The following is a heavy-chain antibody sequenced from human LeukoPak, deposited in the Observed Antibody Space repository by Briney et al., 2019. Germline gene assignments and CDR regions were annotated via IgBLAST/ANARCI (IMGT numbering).Heavy chain of an antibody. CDR3: ARDPKSFDWLRVHWFDP. D-gene: IGHD3-9*01. CDR2: IIPIFGTA. V-gene: IGHV1-69*13. CDR1: GGPFNSYA. Sequence: SVKVSFKASGGPFNSYAISWVRQAPGQGLEWMGGIIPIFGTANYAQKFQGRVTITADESTSTAYMELSSLRSEDTAVYYCARDPKSFDWLRVHWFDPWGQGTLVTVSS. J-gene: IGHJ5*02.